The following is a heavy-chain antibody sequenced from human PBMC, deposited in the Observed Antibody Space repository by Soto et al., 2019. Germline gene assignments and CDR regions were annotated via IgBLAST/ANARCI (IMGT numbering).Heavy chain of an antibody. CDR3: VRGVLS. D-gene: IGHD3-10*01. CDR2: IHHSGST. CDR1: GGSISSGGYY. V-gene: IGHV4-31*03. Sequence: QVQLQESGPGLVKASQTLSLTCNVSGGSISSGGYYWTWIRQHPGKGLEWIGNIHHSGSTFYNPSLKSRVSRSVDASKTQFSLKLSSVTAADTAVYFCVRGVLSWGQGTLVTVSS. J-gene: IGHJ1*01.